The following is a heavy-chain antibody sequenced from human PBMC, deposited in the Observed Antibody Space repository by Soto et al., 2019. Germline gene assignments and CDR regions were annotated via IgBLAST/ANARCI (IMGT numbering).Heavy chain of an antibody. D-gene: IGHD3-22*01. V-gene: IGHV1-69*01. Sequence: QVQLVQSGADVKKPGSAVKVSCKASGGTFSSYAISWVRQAPGQGLEWMGGIIPIFGTANYAQKFQGRVTTTADESTSTAYMELSSLRSEDTAVYYCATYYYDSSGYPHPPTAYYFDYWGQGTLVTVSS. J-gene: IGHJ4*02. CDR1: GGTFSSYA. CDR2: IIPIFGTA. CDR3: ATYYYDSSGYPHPPTAYYFDY.